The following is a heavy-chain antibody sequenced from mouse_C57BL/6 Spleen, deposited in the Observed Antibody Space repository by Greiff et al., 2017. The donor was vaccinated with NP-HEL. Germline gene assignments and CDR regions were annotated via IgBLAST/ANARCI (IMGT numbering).Heavy chain of an antibody. J-gene: IGHJ1*03. V-gene: IGHV5-9-1*02. CDR2: ISSGGDYI. CDR1: GFTFSSYA. D-gene: IGHD1-1*01. CDR3: TRDSPLDYYGSSRGYFDV. Sequence: EVKVEESGEGLVKPGGSLKLSCAASGFTFSSYAMSWVRQTPEKRLEWVAYISSGGDYIYYADTVKGRFTISRDNARNTLYLQMSSLKSEDTAMYYCTRDSPLDYYGSSRGYFDVWGTGTTVTVSS.